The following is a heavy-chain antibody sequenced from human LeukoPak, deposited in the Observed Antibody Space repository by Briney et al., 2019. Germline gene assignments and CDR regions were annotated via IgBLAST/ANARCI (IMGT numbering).Heavy chain of an antibody. Sequence: GGSLRLSCVVSEFIFSDFCMSWIRQAPGKGLEWVSYISETGTDTRYADSVKGRFTISRDNAKNSLYLQMNSLRAEDTAVYYCASDLGDLLRAFDYWGQGTLVTVSS. CDR3: ASDLGDLLRAFDY. CDR2: ISETGTDT. V-gene: IGHV3-11*05. CDR1: EFIFSDFC. J-gene: IGHJ4*02. D-gene: IGHD1-26*01.